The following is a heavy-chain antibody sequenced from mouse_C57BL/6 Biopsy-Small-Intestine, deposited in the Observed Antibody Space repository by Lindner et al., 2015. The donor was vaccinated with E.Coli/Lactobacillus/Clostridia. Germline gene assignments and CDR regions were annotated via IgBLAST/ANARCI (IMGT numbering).Heavy chain of an antibody. CDR2: IYPGDGDT. Sequence: VQLQESGAELVKPGASVKISCKASGYAFSSYWMNWVKQGPGKGLEWIGQIYPGDGDTNYNGKFKGKATLTADKSSSTAYMQLSSLTSEDSAVYFCARGSITTHFDYWGQGTTLTVSS. D-gene: IGHD1-1*01. CDR1: GYAFSSYW. V-gene: IGHV1-80*01. J-gene: IGHJ2*01. CDR3: ARGSITTHFDY.